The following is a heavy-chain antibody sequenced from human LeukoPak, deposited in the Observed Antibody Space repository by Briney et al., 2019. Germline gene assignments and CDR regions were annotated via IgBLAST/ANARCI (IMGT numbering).Heavy chain of an antibody. CDR2: ISGSGGST. Sequence: GGSLRLSCAASGFTFRSYAMSGVRQAPGKGLEWVSAISGSGGSTYYADSVKGRFTISRDNSKNTLYLQMNSLKTEDTAVYYCTRLTNGYWGQGTLVTVSS. V-gene: IGHV3-23*01. J-gene: IGHJ4*02. CDR1: GFTFRSYA. D-gene: IGHD1-1*01. CDR3: TRLTNGY.